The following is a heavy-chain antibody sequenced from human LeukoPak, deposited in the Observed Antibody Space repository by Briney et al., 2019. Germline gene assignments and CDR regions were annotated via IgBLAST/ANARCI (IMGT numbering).Heavy chain of an antibody. CDR3: AKGFYHYFGSGSYTLDF. V-gene: IGHV4-59*13. J-gene: IGHJ4*02. Sequence: SETLSLTCTVSGGSITNNYWAWIRQPPGKGLEWIGYTHDSGNSNYNPSLRSRVTISIDTSKNQFSLKLTSVTAADTAVYYCAKGFYHYFGSGSYTLDFWGQGTQVTVSS. D-gene: IGHD3-10*01. CDR2: THDSGNS. CDR1: GGSITNNY.